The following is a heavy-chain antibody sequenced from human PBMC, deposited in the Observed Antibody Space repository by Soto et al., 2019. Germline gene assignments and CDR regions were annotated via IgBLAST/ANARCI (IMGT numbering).Heavy chain of an antibody. Sequence: QVPLVQSGAAVKKPGASVKVSCKASGYTFTSYAMHWVRKAPGPRLEWMGWINAGNGNTKYSQKFQGRVTITRDTSASTAYMELSSLRSEDTAVYYCAGVCMVRGVIREIFDYWGQGTLVTVSS. V-gene: IGHV1-3*01. CDR3: AGVCMVRGVIREIFDY. CDR2: INAGNGNT. CDR1: GYTFTSYA. D-gene: IGHD3-10*01. J-gene: IGHJ4*02.